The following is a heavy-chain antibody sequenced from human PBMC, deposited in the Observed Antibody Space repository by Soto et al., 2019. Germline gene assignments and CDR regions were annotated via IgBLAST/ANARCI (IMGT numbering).Heavy chain of an antibody. D-gene: IGHD2-2*01. V-gene: IGHV1-8*01. CDR2: MNPNSGNT. CDR3: ARGARDIVVVPAAPPTLYYYYMDV. CDR1: GYTFTSYD. Sequence: ASVKVSCKASGYTFTSYDINWVRQATGQGLEWTGWMNPNSGNTGYAQKFQGRVTMTRNTSISTAYVELSSLRSEDTAVYYCARGARDIVVVPAAPPTLYYYYMDVWGKGTTVTVSS. J-gene: IGHJ6*03.